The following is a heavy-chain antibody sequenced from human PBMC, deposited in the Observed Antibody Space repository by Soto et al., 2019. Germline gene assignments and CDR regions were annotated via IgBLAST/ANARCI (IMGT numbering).Heavy chain of an antibody. Sequence: ASVKVSCKASGYTFTSYGISWVRQAPGQGLEWMGWISAYNGNTNYAQKLQGRVTMTTDTSTSTAYMELGSLRSDDTAVYYCARDATTAYYYDSSGPSAFDIWGQGTMVTVSS. V-gene: IGHV1-18*04. J-gene: IGHJ3*02. CDR1: GYTFTSYG. CDR2: ISAYNGNT. CDR3: ARDATTAYYYDSSGPSAFDI. D-gene: IGHD3-22*01.